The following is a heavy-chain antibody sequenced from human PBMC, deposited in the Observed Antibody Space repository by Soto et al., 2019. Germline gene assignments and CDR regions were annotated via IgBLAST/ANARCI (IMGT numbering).Heavy chain of an antibody. CDR3: VRQGIGALHGLVEV. V-gene: IGHV4-59*08. CDR2: IYSNGGT. D-gene: IGHD1-26*01. CDR1: GDSIGTYN. J-gene: IGHJ6*02. Sequence: QVQLQASGPGLVKPSDTLSLTCTVSGDSIGTYNWGWIRQPPGKRLEWIGYIYSNGGTSYNPALKSRVTISADTSTKQFSLRLSSVTAADTAVYYCVRQGIGALHGLVEVWGQGTTVNVSS.